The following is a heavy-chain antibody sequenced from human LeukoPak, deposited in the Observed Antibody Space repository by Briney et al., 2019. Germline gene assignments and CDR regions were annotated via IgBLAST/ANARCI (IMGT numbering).Heavy chain of an antibody. V-gene: IGHV4-4*07. CDR1: GGSISSYY. Sequence: SETLSLTCTVSGGSISSYYWSWIRQPAGKGLEWIGRIYTSGSTNYNPSLKSRVTISVDTSKNQFSLKLSSVTAADTAVYYCARVRPDSSSWYYDDAFDIWGQGTMVTVSS. J-gene: IGHJ3*02. D-gene: IGHD6-13*01. CDR3: ARVRPDSSSWYYDDAFDI. CDR2: IYTSGST.